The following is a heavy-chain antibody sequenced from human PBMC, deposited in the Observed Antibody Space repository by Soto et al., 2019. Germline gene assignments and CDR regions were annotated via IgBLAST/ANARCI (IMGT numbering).Heavy chain of an antibody. CDR3: AREQVGGVIDS. CDR2: INAGNGNR. CDR1: GYTFTSYA. Sequence: QVQLVQSGAEVKKPGASVKVSCKASGYTFTSYAMHWVRQAPGQRLEWMGWINAGNGNRKYSQKFQGRVTITRDTSASTAYIELTSLRSEDTGVYYGAREQVGGVIDSWGQGTLVTVSS. J-gene: IGHJ4*02. V-gene: IGHV1-3*01. D-gene: IGHD3-16*01.